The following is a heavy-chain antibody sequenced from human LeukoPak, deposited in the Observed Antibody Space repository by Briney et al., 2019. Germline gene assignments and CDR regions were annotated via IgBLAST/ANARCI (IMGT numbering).Heavy chain of an antibody. Sequence: SETLSLTCAVYGGSFSGYYWSWIRQPPGKGLEWIGEINHSGSTNYNPSLKSRVTISVDTSKNQFSLKLSSVTAADTAVYYCARRVLALYYFDYWDQGTLATVSS. D-gene: IGHD3-3*01. CDR1: GGSFSGYY. J-gene: IGHJ4*02. CDR2: INHSGST. V-gene: IGHV4-34*01. CDR3: ARRVLALYYFDY.